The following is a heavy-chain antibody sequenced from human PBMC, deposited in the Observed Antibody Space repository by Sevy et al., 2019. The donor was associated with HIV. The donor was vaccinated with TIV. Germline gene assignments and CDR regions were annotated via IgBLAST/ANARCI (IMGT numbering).Heavy chain of an antibody. Sequence: GGSLRLSCAASGFTFSNTWMSWVPQSPGKGLEWVGRIRSNAGGGTTDYATIVKGKFTISRDDSRDILYLQLNSLETEDTAVYYCTTDHRADGIVVVPFEYWGQGTLVTVSS. CDR3: TTDHRADGIVVVPFEY. CDR2: IRSNAGGGTT. D-gene: IGHD2-15*01. J-gene: IGHJ4*02. CDR1: GFTFSNTW. V-gene: IGHV3-15*01.